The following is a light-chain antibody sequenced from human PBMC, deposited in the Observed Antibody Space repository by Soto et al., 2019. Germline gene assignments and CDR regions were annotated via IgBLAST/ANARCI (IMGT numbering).Light chain of an antibody. Sequence: SYELTQPPSVSVAPGKTARITCGGNNIGSKSVHWYQQKPGQAPVVVMYYDSDRPSGIPERFSGAKSGNTATLTISRVEAGDEADYYCQVWDKSSDHAVFGGGTQRTVL. J-gene: IGLJ7*01. CDR1: NIGSKS. CDR2: YDS. V-gene: IGLV3-21*04. CDR3: QVWDKSSDHAV.